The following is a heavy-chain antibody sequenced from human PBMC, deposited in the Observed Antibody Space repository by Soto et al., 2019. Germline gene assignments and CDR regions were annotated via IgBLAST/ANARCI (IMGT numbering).Heavy chain of an antibody. CDR1: GFTFSSYA. Sequence: QVPLVESGGGVVQPGRSLRLSCAASGFTFSSYAMHWVRQAPGKGLEWVAVISYDGSNKYYADSVKGRFTISRDNSKNTLYLQMNSLRAEDTAVYYCARDRSSSFWGLLPKLDAIDIWGQGTMVTVSS. D-gene: IGHD3-22*01. J-gene: IGHJ3*02. CDR2: ISYDGSNK. V-gene: IGHV3-30-3*01. CDR3: ARDRSSSFWGLLPKLDAIDI.